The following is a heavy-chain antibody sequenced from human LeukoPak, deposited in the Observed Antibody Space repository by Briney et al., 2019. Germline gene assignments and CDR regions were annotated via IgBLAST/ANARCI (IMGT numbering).Heavy chain of an antibody. J-gene: IGHJ4*01. V-gene: IGHV3-21*01. D-gene: IGHD4-17*01. CDR2: ISGSSSYI. CDR1: GFTFSSYS. CDR3: ARLQATVTIHAYFDY. Sequence: GSLRLSCAASGFTFSSYSMNWVRQAPGKGLEWVSSISGSSSYIYYADSVKGRFTISRDNAKNSLYLQMNSLRAEDTAVHYCARLQATVTIHAYFDYWGQGTLVTVSS.